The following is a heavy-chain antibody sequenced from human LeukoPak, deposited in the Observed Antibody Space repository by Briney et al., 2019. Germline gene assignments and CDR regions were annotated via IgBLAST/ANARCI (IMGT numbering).Heavy chain of an antibody. Sequence: ASVKVSCKASGYTFTGYYMHWVRQAPGQGLEWMGWINPNSGGTNYAQKFQGRVTMTRDTSISTAYMELSRLRSDDTAVYYCARGKYYYDSSGPECWFDPWGQGTLVTVSS. J-gene: IGHJ5*02. CDR3: ARGKYYYDSSGPECWFDP. D-gene: IGHD3-22*01. CDR2: INPNSGGT. V-gene: IGHV1-2*02. CDR1: GYTFTGYY.